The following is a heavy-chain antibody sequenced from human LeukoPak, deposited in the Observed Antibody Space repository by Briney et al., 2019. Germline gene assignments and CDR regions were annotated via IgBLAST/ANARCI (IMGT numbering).Heavy chain of an antibody. J-gene: IGHJ4*02. D-gene: IGHD6-13*01. Sequence: GGSLRLSCAASGFTFSSYAMSWGRQAPGKGLEWVSAISGSGGSTYYADSVKGRFTISRDNSKNTLYLQLNSLRAEDTAVYYCAKDSGLIAAAGNFGYWGQGTLVTVSS. CDR1: GFTFSSYA. CDR3: AKDSGLIAAAGNFGY. CDR2: ISGSGGST. V-gene: IGHV3-23*01.